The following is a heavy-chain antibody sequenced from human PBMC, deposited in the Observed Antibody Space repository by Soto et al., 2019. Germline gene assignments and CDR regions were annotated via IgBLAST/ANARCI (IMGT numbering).Heavy chain of an antibody. Sequence: GGSLRLSCAASGFTFSSYGMHWVRQAPGKGLEWVANIKEDGSEKYYVDSVKGRFTISRDNAKNSLYLQMNSLRAEDTAVYYCARPDARYDSTAYWGQGTLVTVSS. V-gene: IGHV3-7*04. CDR3: ARPDARYDSTAY. CDR1: GFTFSSYG. CDR2: IKEDGSEK. D-gene: IGHD3-22*01. J-gene: IGHJ4*02.